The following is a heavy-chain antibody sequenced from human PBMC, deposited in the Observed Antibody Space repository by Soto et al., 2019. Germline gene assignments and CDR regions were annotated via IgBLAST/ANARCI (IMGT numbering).Heavy chain of an antibody. CDR2: IYYSGST. D-gene: IGHD6-13*01. V-gene: IGHV4-34*01. Sequence: SETLSLTCAVYGGSFSGYYWSWIRQPPGKGLEWIGSIYYSGSTYYNPSLKSRVTISVDTSKNQFSLKLSSVTAADTAVYYCARLFEVFLAAAVMDVWGQGTTVTVSS. CDR3: ARLFEVFLAAAVMDV. CDR1: GGSFSGYY. J-gene: IGHJ6*02.